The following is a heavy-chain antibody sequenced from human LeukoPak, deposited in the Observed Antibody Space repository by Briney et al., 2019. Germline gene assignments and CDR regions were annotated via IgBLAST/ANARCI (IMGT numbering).Heavy chain of an antibody. CDR1: GGSISSSSYY. J-gene: IGHJ3*02. CDR3: ARESVITIFGVDNAFDI. Sequence: SETLSLTCTVSGGSISSSSYYWGWIRQPPGKGLEWIGSIYYSGSTYYNPSLKSRVTISVDTSKNQFSLKLSSVTAADTAVYYCARESVITIFGVDNAFDIWGQGTMVTVSS. CDR2: IYYSGST. V-gene: IGHV4-39*07. D-gene: IGHD3-3*01.